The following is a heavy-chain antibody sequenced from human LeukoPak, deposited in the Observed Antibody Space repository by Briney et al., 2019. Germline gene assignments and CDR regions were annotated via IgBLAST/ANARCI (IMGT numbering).Heavy chain of an antibody. D-gene: IGHD6-19*01. Sequence: PSETLSLTCTVSGGSISSYYWSWIRQPPGKGLEWIGYIYYSGSTNYNPSLNSRVTISVDTSKNQFSLKLSSVTAADTAVYYCARSSGWHLDYWGQGTLVTVSS. CDR3: ARSSGWHLDY. CDR1: GGSISSYY. CDR2: IYYSGST. J-gene: IGHJ4*02. V-gene: IGHV4-59*08.